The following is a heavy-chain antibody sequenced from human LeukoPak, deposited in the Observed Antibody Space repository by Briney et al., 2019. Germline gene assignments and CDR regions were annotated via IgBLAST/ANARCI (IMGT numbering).Heavy chain of an antibody. CDR1: GFTFDDYG. CDR2: IYSVGSDT. V-gene: IGHV3-74*03. D-gene: IGHD5-12*01. CDR3: VRGGSVVATVLDS. Sequence: GGSLRPSCAASGFTFDDYGMTWVRQAPGKGLEWVSRIYSVGSDTTYADSVKGRFTMARDNAKNTLYLQMNSLRDEDTAVYYCVRGGSVVATVLDSWGQGTLVTVSS. J-gene: IGHJ4*02.